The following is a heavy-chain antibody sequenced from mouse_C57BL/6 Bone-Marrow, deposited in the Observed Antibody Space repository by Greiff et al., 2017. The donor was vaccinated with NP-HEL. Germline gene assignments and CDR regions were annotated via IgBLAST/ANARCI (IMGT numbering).Heavy chain of an antibody. Sequence: VQLQQSGTVLARPGASVKMSCKTSGYTFTSYWMHWVKQRPGQGLEWIGAIYPGNSDTSYNQKFKGKAKLTAVTSASTAYMELSSLTNEDSAVYYCTRPTFLYAMDYWGQGTSVTVSS. D-gene: IGHD4-1*02. CDR3: TRPTFLYAMDY. V-gene: IGHV1-5*01. CDR2: IYPGNSDT. CDR1: GYTFTSYW. J-gene: IGHJ4*01.